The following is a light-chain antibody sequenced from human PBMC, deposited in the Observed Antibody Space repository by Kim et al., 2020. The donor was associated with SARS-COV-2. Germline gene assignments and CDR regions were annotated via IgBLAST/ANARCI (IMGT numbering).Light chain of an antibody. J-gene: IGKJ4*01. V-gene: IGKV1-27*01. CDR1: QYISNN. CDR2: AAS. CDR3: QNYFSAPHA. Sequence: DIQMTQSPSSLSASVGDRVTITCRASQYISNNLAWYQQKPGKVPKLLIFAASTLQSGVPSRFSGSASGTDFTLTISTLQTEDVATYYCQNYFSAPHAFGGGTKLEI.